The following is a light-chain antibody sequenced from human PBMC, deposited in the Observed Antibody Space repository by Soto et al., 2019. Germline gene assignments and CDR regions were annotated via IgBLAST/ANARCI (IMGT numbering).Light chain of an antibody. J-gene: IGKJ3*01. V-gene: IGKV3-20*01. Sequence: EIVLTQSPGTLSLSPGERASLSCRASQSVSGNSLAWYQQKPGQAPRLLIYAASNRATDIPDRFSGSGSATDFTLAISRLEPEDFAVYYCRQYGSSPQTFGPGTKVDI. CDR2: AAS. CDR3: RQYGSSPQT. CDR1: QSVSGNS.